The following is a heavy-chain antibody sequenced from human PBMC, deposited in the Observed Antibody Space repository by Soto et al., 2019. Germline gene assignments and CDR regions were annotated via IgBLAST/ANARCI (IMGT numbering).Heavy chain of an antibody. CDR3: ALSLSSHGYFDR. CDR1: GFSVSKSPMS. D-gene: IGHD3-16*02. CDR2: IYWDDTR. J-gene: IGHJ4*02. V-gene: IGHV2-5*02. Sequence: QITLRESGPTLVKPTQTLTLTCTLTGFSVSKSPMSVGWILQPPGEALQWLALIYWDDTRRFSPSLRSRLTITRDSPKNQVVLTLTNVDPVDTATYPCALSLSSHGYFDRWGPGSLVTVSS.